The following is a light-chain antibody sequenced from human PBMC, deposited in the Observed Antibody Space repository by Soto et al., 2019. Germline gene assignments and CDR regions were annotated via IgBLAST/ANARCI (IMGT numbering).Light chain of an antibody. CDR1: YTTINS. J-gene: IGKJ1*01. V-gene: IGKV1-39*01. Sequence: DIQMTQAPSSLSASVVYRVTISCRPAYTTINSINWYQQKPGKAPKLLIYGTSSLQRGVPSRFSGSGSGTDFTLTISSLQPEDFATYYCQQNYNTPQTFGQGTKVDIK. CDR3: QQNYNTPQT. CDR2: GTS.